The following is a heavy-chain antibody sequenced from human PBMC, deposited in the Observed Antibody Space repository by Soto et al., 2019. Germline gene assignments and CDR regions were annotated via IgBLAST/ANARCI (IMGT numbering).Heavy chain of an antibody. D-gene: IGHD6-6*01. CDR2: IWYDGSNK. Sequence: PXGSLRLSCAACGFSFSSYGMHGVRQAPGKGLEWVAVIWYDGSNKYYADSVKGRFTISRDNSKNTLYLQMNSLRAEDTAVYYCPREKPGRSSSSSGWFDPCGQRTLVTVSS. V-gene: IGHV3-33*01. CDR3: PREKPGRSSSSSGWFDP. CDR1: GFSFSSYG. J-gene: IGHJ5*02.